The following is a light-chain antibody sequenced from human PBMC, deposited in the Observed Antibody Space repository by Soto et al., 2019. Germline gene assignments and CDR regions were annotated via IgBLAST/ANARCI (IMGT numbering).Light chain of an antibody. CDR2: GAS. CDR3: QQYGSSPVT. CDR1: QSVSSSY. Sequence: EIVLTQSPGTLSLSPGERATLSCRASQSVSSSYLAWYQQKPGQAPRLLIYGASSMATGITDRFSGSGSGTDFPLTISRLEQEDFAVYYCQQYGSSPVTFGQGTKLEIK. V-gene: IGKV3-20*01. J-gene: IGKJ2*01.